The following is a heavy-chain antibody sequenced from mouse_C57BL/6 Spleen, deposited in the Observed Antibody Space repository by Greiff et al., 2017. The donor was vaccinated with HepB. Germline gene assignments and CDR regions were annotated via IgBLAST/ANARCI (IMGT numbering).Heavy chain of an antibody. V-gene: IGHV1-78*01. CDR2: IYPRDGST. J-gene: IGHJ4*01. Sequence: QVQLQQSDAELVKPGASVKISCKVSGYTFTDHTIHWMKQRPEQGLEWIGYIYPRDGSTKYNEKFKGKATLTTDKSSSTAYMQLNSLTSEDSAVYFCARRIYYEYDGRTYYYAMDYWGQGTSVTVSS. CDR3: ARRIYYEYDGRTYYYAMDY. CDR1: GYTFTDHT. D-gene: IGHD2-4*01.